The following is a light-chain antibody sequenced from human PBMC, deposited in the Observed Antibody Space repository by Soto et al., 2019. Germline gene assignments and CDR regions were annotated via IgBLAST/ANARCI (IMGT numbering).Light chain of an antibody. Sequence: EIVLTQSRAPLSLSPGERATLSCRASQSVSSYLAWYQQKPGQAPRLLIFDASNRATGIPARFSGSGSGTDFTLTISSLEPEDFAVYYCQQRSNWPITFGQGTRLEIK. J-gene: IGKJ5*01. CDR3: QQRSNWPIT. CDR2: DAS. V-gene: IGKV3-11*01. CDR1: QSVSSY.